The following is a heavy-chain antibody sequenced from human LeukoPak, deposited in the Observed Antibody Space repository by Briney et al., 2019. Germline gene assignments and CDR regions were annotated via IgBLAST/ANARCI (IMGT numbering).Heavy chain of an antibody. Sequence: SETLSLTCTVSGGSISSYYWSWIRQPPGKGLEWIGYIYHSGTTNYNPSLKSRVTISVDTSKSQFSLKLSSVTAAGTAIYYCARNIVGPRQVDYWGQGTLVTVS. CDR3: ARNIVGPRQVDY. D-gene: IGHD1-26*01. V-gene: IGHV4-59*01. CDR2: IYHSGTT. J-gene: IGHJ4*02. CDR1: GGSISSYY.